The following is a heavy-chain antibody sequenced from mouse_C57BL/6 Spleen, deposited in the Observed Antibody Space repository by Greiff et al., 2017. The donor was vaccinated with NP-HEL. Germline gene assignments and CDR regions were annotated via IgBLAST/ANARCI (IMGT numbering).Heavy chain of an antibody. Sequence: VKLMESGAELVRPGASVKLSCKASGYTFTDYYINWVKQRPGQGLEWIARIYPGSGNTYYNEKFKGKATLTAEKSSSTAYMQLSSLTSEDSAVYFCARGRLPDYWGQGTTLTVSS. J-gene: IGHJ2*01. V-gene: IGHV1-76*01. CDR1: GYTFTDYY. CDR2: IYPGSGNT. D-gene: IGHD3-2*02. CDR3: ARGRLPDY.